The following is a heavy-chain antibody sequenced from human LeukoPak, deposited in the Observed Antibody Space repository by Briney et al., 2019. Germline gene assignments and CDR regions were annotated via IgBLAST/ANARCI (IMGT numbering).Heavy chain of an antibody. CDR3: TRDGYGFDI. J-gene: IGHJ3*02. CDR1: GSTFSSYG. CDR2: ISGSGGST. V-gene: IGHV3-23*01. Sequence: PGGSLRLSCATSGSTFSSYGMSWVRQAPGKGLEWVSAISGSGGSTYYADSVKGRFTISRDNAKNTLYLQMNSLRAEDTAVYYCTRDGYGFDIWGQGTMVTVSS.